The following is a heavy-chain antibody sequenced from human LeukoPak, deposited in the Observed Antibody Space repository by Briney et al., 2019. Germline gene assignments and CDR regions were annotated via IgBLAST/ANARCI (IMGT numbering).Heavy chain of an antibody. CDR2: TNQDGSEK. D-gene: IGHD1-1*01. V-gene: IGHV3-7*01. CDR1: GFIFSSSW. Sequence: PGGSLRLSCAASGFIFSSSWMSWVRQAPGKGLEWVANTNQDGSEKYYLESVRGRFTISRDNAKNSLYLQMNSLRAEDTAVYYCARELEPDSNGYYYMDVWGKGTTVTVSS. CDR3: ARELEPDSNGYYYMDV. J-gene: IGHJ6*03.